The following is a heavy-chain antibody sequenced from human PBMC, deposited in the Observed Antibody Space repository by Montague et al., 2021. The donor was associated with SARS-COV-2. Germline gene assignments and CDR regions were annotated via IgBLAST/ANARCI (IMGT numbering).Heavy chain of an antibody. Sequence: SETLSLTCAVYGGSFGDDHWSWIRQPPGKGLEWIGDIKQSGRTNYNPSLKSRVTISVDTSKNQFSLKVTSLTAADTAVYFCARGHLSVSMIVVVFTSASYCFDYWGQGAQVTVSS. V-gene: IGHV4-34*01. J-gene: IGHJ4*02. D-gene: IGHD3-22*01. CDR3: ARGHLSVSMIVVVFTSASYCFDY. CDR2: IKQSGRT. CDR1: GGSFGDDH.